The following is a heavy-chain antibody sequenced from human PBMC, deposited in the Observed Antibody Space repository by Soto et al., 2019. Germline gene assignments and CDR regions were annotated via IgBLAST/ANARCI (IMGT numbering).Heavy chain of an antibody. Sequence: VRLSQSGGGLVPPGGSMRLSCVGSGYTFNNYAMGWVRQAPGKGVEWVSFISDFGRSTYFADPVKGRFSISRDNSQKTLYLQMDSLRVEDTAVYYCARTFDMWDGYSPLDYWGQGTLVTVSA. D-gene: IGHD5-18*01. CDR3: ARTFDMWDGYSPLDY. J-gene: IGHJ4*02. CDR2: ISDFGRST. V-gene: IGHV3-23*01. CDR1: GYTFNNYA.